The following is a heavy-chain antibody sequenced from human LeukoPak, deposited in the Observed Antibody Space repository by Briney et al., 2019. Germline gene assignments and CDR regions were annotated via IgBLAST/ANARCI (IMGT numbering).Heavy chain of an antibody. J-gene: IGHJ6*02. CDR2: TYYRSKWYN. CDR3: ARDQGIAAAWLEGMDV. D-gene: IGHD6-13*01. V-gene: IGHV6-1*01. CDR1: GDSVSSNSAA. Sequence: SLTLSLTCAISGDSVSSNSAAWNWIRQSPSRGLEWLGRTYYRSKWYNDYAVSVKSRITINPDTSKNQFSLQLNSVTPEDTAVYYCARDQGIAAAWLEGMDVWGQGTTVTVSS.